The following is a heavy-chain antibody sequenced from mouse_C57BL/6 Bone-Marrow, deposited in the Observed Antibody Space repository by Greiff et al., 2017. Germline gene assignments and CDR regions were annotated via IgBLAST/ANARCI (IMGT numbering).Heavy chain of an antibody. CDR1: GYTFTSYW. Sequence: VQLQQPGAELVKPGASVKLSCKASGYTFTSYWMQWVKQRPGQGLEWIGEIDPSDSYTNYNQKFKGKATLTVDTSSSTAYMQLSSLTSEDSAVYYCARNYYSNYEGDYWGQGTTLTVSS. V-gene: IGHV1-50*01. J-gene: IGHJ2*01. CDR3: ARNYYSNYEGDY. D-gene: IGHD2-5*01. CDR2: IDPSDSYT.